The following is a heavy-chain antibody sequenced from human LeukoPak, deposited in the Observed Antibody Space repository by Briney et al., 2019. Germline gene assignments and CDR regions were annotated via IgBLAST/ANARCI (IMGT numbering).Heavy chain of an antibody. J-gene: IGHJ4*02. CDR2: IWYDGSNK. V-gene: IGHV3-33*01. CDR1: RFTFSSYG. Sequence: PGGSLRLSCAASRFTFSSYGMHWVRQAPGKGLEWVAVIWYDGSNKYYADSVKGRFTISRDNSKNTLYLQMNSLRAEDTAVYYCARDPLTTVVTLNYFDYWGQGTLVTVSS. D-gene: IGHD4-23*01. CDR3: ARDPLTTVVTLNYFDY.